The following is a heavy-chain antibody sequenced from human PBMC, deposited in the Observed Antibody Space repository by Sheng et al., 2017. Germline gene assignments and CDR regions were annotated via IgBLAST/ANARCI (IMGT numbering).Heavy chain of an antibody. V-gene: IGHV3-48*01. CDR2: ISSSSSTI. CDR3: ARDLTVTFYYDSSGLTLD. CDR1: GFTFSSYG. J-gene: IGHJ4*02. Sequence: EVQLVESGGGLVQPGGSLRLSCAASGFTFSSYGMSWVRRAPGKGLEWVSYISSSSSTIYYADSVKGRFTISRDNAKNSLYLQMNSLRAEDTAVYYCARDLTVTFYYDSSGLTLDWGQGTLVTVSS. D-gene: IGHD3-22*01.